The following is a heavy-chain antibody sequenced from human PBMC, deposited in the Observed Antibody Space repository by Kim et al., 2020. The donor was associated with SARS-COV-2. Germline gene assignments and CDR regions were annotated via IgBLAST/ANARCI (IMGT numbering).Heavy chain of an antibody. Sequence: GGSLRLSCAASGFIFNDAWMSWVRQAPGKGLEWVGRIQAKVDGGTADYAAPLKGRFTISRDDSVNMLFLQMNNLKTEDSAVYYCATALRWRHNVGDYWGLATLVAVS. D-gene: IGHD4-17*01. CDR1: GFIFNDAW. V-gene: IGHV3-15*01. J-gene: IGHJ4*02. CDR3: ATALRWRHNVGDY. CDR2: IQAKVDGGTA.